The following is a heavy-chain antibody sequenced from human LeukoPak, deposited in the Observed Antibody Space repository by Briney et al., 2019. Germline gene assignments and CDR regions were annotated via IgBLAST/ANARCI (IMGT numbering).Heavy chain of an antibody. CDR2: ISGSGGST. J-gene: IGHJ6*02. CDR1: GFTFSSYA. Sequence: PGGSLRLSCAASGFTFSSYAMSWVRQAPGKGLEWVSAISGSGGSTYYADSVKGRFTISRDNSKNTLYLQMNSLRAEDTAVYYCAKLRDNYNYYGMDVWGQGTTVTVSS. CDR3: AKLRDNYNYYGMDV. D-gene: IGHD3-3*01. V-gene: IGHV3-23*01.